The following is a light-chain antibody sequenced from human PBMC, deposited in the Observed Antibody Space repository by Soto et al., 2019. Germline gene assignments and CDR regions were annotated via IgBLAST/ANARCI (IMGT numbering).Light chain of an antibody. V-gene: IGLV2-14*01. CDR3: SSYTISSTLVV. CDR1: SSDVGGYNY. Sequence: QSVLTQPASVSGSPGQSITISCTGTSSDVGGYNYVSWYQQHPGKAPKLMISEVSNRPSGVSNRFSGSKSGNTASLTISGLQPEDEADYYCSSYTISSTLVVFGGGTKVTVL. J-gene: IGLJ2*01. CDR2: EVS.